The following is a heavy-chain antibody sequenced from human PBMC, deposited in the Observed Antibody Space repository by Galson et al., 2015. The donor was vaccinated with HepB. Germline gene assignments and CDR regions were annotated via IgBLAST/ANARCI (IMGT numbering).Heavy chain of an antibody. D-gene: IGHD6-19*01. Sequence: SVKVSCKATGYTFTSYDINWVRQATGQGLEWMGWMNPNSGNTGYAQKFQGRVTMTRNTSISTAYMELSSLRSEDTAVYYCARGPGLSGYYYMDVWGKGTTVTVSS. V-gene: IGHV1-8*01. CDR2: MNPNSGNT. CDR3: ARGPGLSGYYYMDV. CDR1: GYTFTSYD. J-gene: IGHJ6*03.